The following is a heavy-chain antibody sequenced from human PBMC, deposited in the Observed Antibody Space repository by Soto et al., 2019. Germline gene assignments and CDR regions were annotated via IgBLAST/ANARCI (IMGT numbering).Heavy chain of an antibody. Sequence: ASVKVSCKASGYTFTGYYIHWVREAPGQGLEWMGWINPQTGGTSYAQKFQGRVTLSRDTSINTAYLQWSSLKASDTAMYYCAYGSGSYYNVPYYYGMDVWGQGTTVTVSS. CDR2: INPQTGGT. J-gene: IGHJ6*02. CDR1: GYTFTGYY. V-gene: IGHV1-2*02. D-gene: IGHD3-10*01. CDR3: AYGSGSYYNVPYYYGMDV.